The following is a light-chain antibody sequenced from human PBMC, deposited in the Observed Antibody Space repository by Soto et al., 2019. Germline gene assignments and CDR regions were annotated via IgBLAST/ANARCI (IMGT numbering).Light chain of an antibody. CDR1: QSVSSY. V-gene: IGKV3-11*01. J-gene: IGKJ3*01. CDR3: QQRFKCPEFT. CDR2: DAA. Sequence: EIVLTQSPATLALSPGERATLSCRASQSVSSYLAGYQQKTGQAPSLLIYDAANRATGIPARFGGSGSGTDYPPTTSSLVPEDFVVTYCQQRFKCPEFTFGPGTKVDIK.